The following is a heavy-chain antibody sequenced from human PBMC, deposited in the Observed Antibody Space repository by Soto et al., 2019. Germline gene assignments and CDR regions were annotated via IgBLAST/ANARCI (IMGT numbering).Heavy chain of an antibody. Sequence: QVQLVESGGGVVEPGRSLRLSCAASGFTFSSYAMHWVRKAPGKGLEWVAVISYDGSNKYYADSVKGRFTISRDNSKNTLYLQMNSLRAEDTAVYYCARDPIVGATCLDYWGQGTLVTVSS. CDR3: ARDPIVGATCLDY. CDR2: ISYDGSNK. V-gene: IGHV3-30-3*01. J-gene: IGHJ4*02. D-gene: IGHD1-26*01. CDR1: GFTFSSYA.